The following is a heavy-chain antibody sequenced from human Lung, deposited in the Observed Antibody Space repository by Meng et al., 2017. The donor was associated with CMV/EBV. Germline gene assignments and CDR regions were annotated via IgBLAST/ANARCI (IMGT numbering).Heavy chain of an antibody. Sequence: HVRLQESGPGLVKPSGTLSLTCGVSGVSISSNIRWTWVRQPPGKGLEWIGDIDDSGSTNYNPSLNSRISISLDKSKNHFSLKVNSVTAADTAVYYCARGKQDAWELLAYWGQGALVTVSS. J-gene: IGHJ4*02. D-gene: IGHD1-26*01. V-gene: IGHV4-4*02. CDR3: ARGKQDAWELLAY. CDR2: IDDSGST. CDR1: GVSISSNIR.